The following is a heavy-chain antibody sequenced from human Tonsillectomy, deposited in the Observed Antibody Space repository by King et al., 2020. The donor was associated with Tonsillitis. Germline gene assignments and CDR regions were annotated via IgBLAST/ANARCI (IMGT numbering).Heavy chain of an antibody. CDR2: IDPSDSST. V-gene: IGHV5-10-1*01. J-gene: IGHJ4*02. Sequence: QLVQSGAEVKKPGESLRISCKGSGYSFTSYWINWVRQMPGKGLEWMGRIDPSDSSTNYSPSFQGHVTVSGDKSISTAYLQWSSLKASDTAMYYCAASSYYYGSGSDYPYHFWGQGTLVTVSS. CDR3: AASSYYYGSGSDYPYHF. D-gene: IGHD3-10*01. CDR1: GYSFTSYW.